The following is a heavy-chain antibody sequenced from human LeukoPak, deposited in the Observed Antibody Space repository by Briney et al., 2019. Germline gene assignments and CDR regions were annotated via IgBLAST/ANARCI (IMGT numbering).Heavy chain of an antibody. D-gene: IGHD3-10*01. V-gene: IGHV4-59*08. J-gene: IGHJ4*02. CDR1: GGSISSYY. CDR2: VYYSGST. CDR3: ARHYGSGRPYFDY. Sequence: SETLSLTCTVSGGSISSYYWSWIRQPPGKGLEWIGYVYYSGSTNYNPSLKSRVTISVETSKNQFSLKLSSVTAADTAVYYCARHYGSGRPYFDYWGQGILVTVSS.